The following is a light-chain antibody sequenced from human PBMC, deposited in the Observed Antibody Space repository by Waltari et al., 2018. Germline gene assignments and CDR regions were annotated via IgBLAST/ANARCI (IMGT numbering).Light chain of an antibody. Sequence: IQMTQSPSSLSASVGDKVTITCRASQGISSWLAWYQQKPGKAHKLLIYTASSLQSGVPSRFSGSGSGTDYTLTISSLQPEDFATYYCQQGYNTPYSFGQGTKVEIK. CDR1: QGISSW. CDR2: TAS. V-gene: IGKV1-12*01. J-gene: IGKJ2*03. CDR3: QQGYNTPYS.